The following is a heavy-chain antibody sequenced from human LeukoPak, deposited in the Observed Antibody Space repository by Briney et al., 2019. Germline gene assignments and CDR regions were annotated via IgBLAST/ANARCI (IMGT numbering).Heavy chain of an antibody. CDR1: GYTFTGYY. J-gene: IGHJ4*02. CDR2: INPNSGGT. D-gene: IGHD1-26*01. CDR3: ATYSGVHHKTFDD. V-gene: IGHV1-2*02. Sequence: GASVKVSCKASGYTFTGYYMHWVRQAPGQGLEWMGWINPNSGGTNYAQKFQGRVTMTRDTSISTAYMELSRLRSDDTALYYCATYSGVHHKTFDDWGQGTLVTVSS.